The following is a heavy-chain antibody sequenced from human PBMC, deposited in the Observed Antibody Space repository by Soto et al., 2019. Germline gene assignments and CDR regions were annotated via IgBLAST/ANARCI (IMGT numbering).Heavy chain of an antibody. CDR2: IYHSGST. Sequence: SETLSLTCDDSGGSISSGAYSWSWIRQRPGKGLEWIGYIYHSGSTYYNPSLKSRVTISLDRSKNQFSLKLSSVTAADTAVYYCARDRWVHCSSTSCYGVWFDPWGQGTLVTVSS. J-gene: IGHJ5*02. CDR1: GGSISSGAYS. V-gene: IGHV4-30-2*01. CDR3: ARDRWVHCSSTSCYGVWFDP. D-gene: IGHD2-2*01.